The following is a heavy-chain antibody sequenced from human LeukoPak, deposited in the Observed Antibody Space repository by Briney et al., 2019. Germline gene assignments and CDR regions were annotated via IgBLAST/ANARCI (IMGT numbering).Heavy chain of an antibody. Sequence: GRTLRLSSAASGFTFSSYAMTSVRQAPRKGLEWVSAISGSGGSIYYADSVKGRFTISRDNSKNTLYLQMNSLRAEDTAVYYCAKDQRQGGSYLFDYWGQGTLVTVSS. CDR3: AKDQRQGGSYLFDY. J-gene: IGHJ4*02. CDR2: ISGSGGSI. V-gene: IGHV3-23*01. CDR1: GFTFSSYA. D-gene: IGHD1-26*01.